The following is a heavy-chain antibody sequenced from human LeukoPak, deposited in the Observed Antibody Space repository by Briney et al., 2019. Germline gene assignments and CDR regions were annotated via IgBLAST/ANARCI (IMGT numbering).Heavy chain of an antibody. Sequence: SETLSLTCAVYGGSFSGYYWSWIRQPPGKGLEWIGEINHSGSTNYNPSLKSRVTISVDTSKNQFSLKLSSVTAADTAVYYCAGGAVVRVPNWYFDLWGRGTLVTVSS. CDR1: GGSFSGYY. CDR2: INHSGST. J-gene: IGHJ2*01. D-gene: IGHD3-10*01. V-gene: IGHV4-34*01. CDR3: AGGAVVRVPNWYFDL.